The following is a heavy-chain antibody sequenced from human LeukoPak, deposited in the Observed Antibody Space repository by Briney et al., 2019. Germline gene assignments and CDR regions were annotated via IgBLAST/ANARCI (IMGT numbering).Heavy chain of an antibody. J-gene: IGHJ4*02. CDR2: ISTSGADA. D-gene: IGHD4-17*01. CDR3: AKGQNGALRDY. V-gene: IGHV3-23*01. CDR1: GFTFTSYA. Sequence: GGSLRLSCTASGFTFTSYAMVWVRPAPRHGLEWVSAISTSGADASYADSVKGRFTVSRDNSKNALSLQMNSLRADDTALYYCAKGQNGALRDYWGQGTLVTVSS.